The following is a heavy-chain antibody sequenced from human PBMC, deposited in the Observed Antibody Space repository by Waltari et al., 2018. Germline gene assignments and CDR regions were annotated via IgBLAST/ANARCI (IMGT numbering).Heavy chain of an antibody. D-gene: IGHD2-21*01. V-gene: IGHV4-59*01. Sequence: QVQLQESGPGLVKPSETLSLTCTVSGGSISSYYWSWIRQPPGKGLEWIGYIYYSGSTNYNPSLKSRVTISVDTSKNQFSLKLSSVTAADTAVYYCARESRHRPFDYWGQGTLVTVSS. CDR3: ARESRHRPFDY. CDR1: GGSISSYY. CDR2: IYYSGST. J-gene: IGHJ4*02.